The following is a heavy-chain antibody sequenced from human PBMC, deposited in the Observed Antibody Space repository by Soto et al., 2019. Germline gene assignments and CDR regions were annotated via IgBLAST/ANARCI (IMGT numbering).Heavy chain of an antibody. V-gene: IGHV4-59*01. J-gene: IGHJ4*02. Sequence: SETLSLTCTVSGDSISSFYWTWIRQPPGKGLEWVGYIFSIGSTNYNPSLKSRVTISVDTSENQFSLKLTSVTAADTAVYYCARVGYCSSTPCWPIGYFEYWGQGTLVTVSS. CDR2: IFSIGST. D-gene: IGHD2-2*01. CDR3: ARVGYCSSTPCWPIGYFEY. CDR1: GDSISSFY.